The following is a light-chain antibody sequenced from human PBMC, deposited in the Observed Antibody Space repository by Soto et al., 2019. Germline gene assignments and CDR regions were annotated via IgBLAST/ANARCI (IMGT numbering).Light chain of an antibody. V-gene: IGKV1-5*03. CDR2: KAS. CDR3: QQYNSYLWT. Sequence: DVQMTQSPSTLSASVGDRVTITCRASQSVNIWLAWYQQKPGKAPKLLIYKASSLQSGVPSRFSGSGSGAEFTLTISSLPPDDFATYYCQQYNSYLWTFGQGTTVEI. J-gene: IGKJ1*01. CDR1: QSVNIW.